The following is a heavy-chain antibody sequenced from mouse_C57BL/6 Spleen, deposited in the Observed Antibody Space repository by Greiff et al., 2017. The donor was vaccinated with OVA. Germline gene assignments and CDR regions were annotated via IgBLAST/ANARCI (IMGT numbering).Heavy chain of an antibody. V-gene: IGHV6-6*01. CDR3: TSTTVVATFYWYFDV. CDR2: IRNKANNHAT. Sequence: EVKLVESGGGLVQPGGSMKLSCAASGFTFSDAWMDWVRQSPEKGLEWVAEIRNKANNHATYYAEYVKGKFTISRDDSKSSVYLQMNSLRAEDTGIYYCTSTTVVATFYWYFDVWGTGTTVTVSS. J-gene: IGHJ1*03. D-gene: IGHD1-1*01. CDR1: GFTFSDAW.